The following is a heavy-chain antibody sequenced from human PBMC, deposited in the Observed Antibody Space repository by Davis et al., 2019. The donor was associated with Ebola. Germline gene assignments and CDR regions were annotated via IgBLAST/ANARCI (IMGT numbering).Heavy chain of an antibody. J-gene: IGHJ4*02. D-gene: IGHD3-10*01. V-gene: IGHV1-46*01. Sequence: AASVKVSCKASGYTLVSYYAHWVRQAPGQGLEWMGIINPSGGTTTYAQKFQGRVIMTRDTSTNTLYMELSSLTSGDTAVYYCVRDLRGWGDFDYWGQGTLVTVSS. CDR3: VRDLRGWGDFDY. CDR1: GYTLVSYY. CDR2: INPSGGTT.